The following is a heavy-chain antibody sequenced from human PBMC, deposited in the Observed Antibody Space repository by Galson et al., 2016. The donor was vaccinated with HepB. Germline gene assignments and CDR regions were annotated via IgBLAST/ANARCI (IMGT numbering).Heavy chain of an antibody. D-gene: IGHD6-25*01. CDR2: LTGSGGGT. CDR1: GFTFSSYA. J-gene: IGHJ4*02. Sequence: SLRLSCAASGFTFSSYAMNWVRQAPGKGLEWVATLTGSGGGTYYADSVKGRFTISRDNSKNTLYLEMISLRAGDTAVYYCAKVPHHSTGLPREIDCWGQGTLVIVSS. CDR3: AKVPHHSTGLPREIDC. V-gene: IGHV3-23*01.